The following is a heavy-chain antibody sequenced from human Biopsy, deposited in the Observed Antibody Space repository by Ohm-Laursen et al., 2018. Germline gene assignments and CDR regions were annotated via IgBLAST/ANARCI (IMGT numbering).Heavy chain of an antibody. V-gene: IGHV1-8*01. CDR3: ARGYSRRVSIFEASIYWFDT. J-gene: IGHJ5*02. CDR1: GYSFSTYD. CDR2: MIPSSGKT. Sequence: ASVKVSCKASGYSFSTYDVNWVRQARGQGLEWMGWMIPSSGKTGYAQRFQGRVTLTMNTSISTAYMELSGLISEDTAVYFCARGYSRRVSIFEASIYWFDTWGQGTQVTVSS. D-gene: IGHD6-6*01.